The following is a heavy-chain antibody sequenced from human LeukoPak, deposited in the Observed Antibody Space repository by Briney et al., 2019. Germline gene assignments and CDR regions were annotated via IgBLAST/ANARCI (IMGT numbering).Heavy chain of an antibody. CDR1: GFTFSGFG. CDR2: ISSSSNYI. Sequence: GGSLRLSCAASGFTFSGFGMNWVRQAPGKGLEWVSSISSSSNYIYYADSVKGRFTISRDNAKNSLFLQMNSLRAEDTAVYFCARDLGQVVREYLDHRGQGTLVTVSS. V-gene: IGHV3-21*01. D-gene: IGHD2-21*01. J-gene: IGHJ4*02. CDR3: ARDLGQVVREYLDH.